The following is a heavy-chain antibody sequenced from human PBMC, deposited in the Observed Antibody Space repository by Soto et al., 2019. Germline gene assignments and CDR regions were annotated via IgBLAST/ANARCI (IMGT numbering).Heavy chain of an antibody. CDR3: ARIKLVDFFFINVDVYDMDV. J-gene: IGHJ6*02. V-gene: IGHV1-69*13. CDR2: IIPIFGTA. D-gene: IGHD2-15*01. Sequence: ASVKVSCKASGGTFSSYAISWVRQAPGQGLEWMGGIIPIFGTANYAQKFQGRVTITADESTSTAYMQMNSLRDEDTAVYYCARIKLVDFFFINVDVYDMDVWGQGTPVTVSS. CDR1: GGTFSSYA.